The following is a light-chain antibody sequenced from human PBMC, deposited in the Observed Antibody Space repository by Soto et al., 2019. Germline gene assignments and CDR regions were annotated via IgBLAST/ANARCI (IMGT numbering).Light chain of an antibody. J-gene: IGKJ1*01. CDR1: QSISSW. CDR2: DAS. Sequence: IQMAQSRSTLSASVGDRVTITCRASQSISSWLAWYQQKPGKAPKLLIYDASSLESGVPSRFSGSGPGTEFTLTIISRQPDDFATDYCQQYNSYSRPFGQGTKVDIK. V-gene: IGKV1-5*01. CDR3: QQYNSYSRP.